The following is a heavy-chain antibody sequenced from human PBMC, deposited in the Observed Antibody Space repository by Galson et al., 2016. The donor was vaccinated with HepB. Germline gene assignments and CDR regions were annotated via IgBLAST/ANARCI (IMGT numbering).Heavy chain of an antibody. D-gene: IGHD4/OR15-4a*01. CDR3: ARGHSANSFILDY. CDR2: INGDGSST. V-gene: IGHV3-74*01. Sequence: SLRLSCAASGFTSRSYWMNWFRQAPGKEMVWVSRINGDGSSTTYADSVKGRFTISRDNAKNTLYLQMSSLRAEDTAVYYCARGHSANSFILDYWGQGTLVTVSS. CDR1: GFTSRSYW. J-gene: IGHJ4*02.